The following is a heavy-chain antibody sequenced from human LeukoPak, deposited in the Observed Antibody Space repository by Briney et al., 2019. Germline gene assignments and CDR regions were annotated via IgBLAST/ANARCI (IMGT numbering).Heavy chain of an antibody. D-gene: IGHD2-2*01. V-gene: IGHV1-8*01. Sequence: ASVKVPCKASGYTFTSYDINWVRQATGQGLEWMGWMNPNSGNTGYAQKFQGRVTMTRNTSISTAYMELSSLRSEDTAVYYCARGVAGSGCSSTSCYFWLDAFDIWGQGTMVTVSS. CDR3: ARGVAGSGCSSTSCYFWLDAFDI. CDR1: GYTFTSYD. J-gene: IGHJ3*02. CDR2: MNPNSGNT.